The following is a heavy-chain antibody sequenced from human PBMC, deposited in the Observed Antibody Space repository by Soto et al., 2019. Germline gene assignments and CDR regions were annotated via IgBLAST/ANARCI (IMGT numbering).Heavy chain of an antibody. CDR3: ARGDGRGSSGFYYYYGMDV. Sequence: QVQLVQSGAEVKKPGSSVKVSCKASGFTFTNYFFHWVRQAPRQGLEWMGIISPYDGSTKYVQSLQGRVSMTRDASTSTVYMELSSLRSEDTAVYYCARGDGRGSSGFYYYYGMDVWGHGTTVTVSS. D-gene: IGHD6-25*01. J-gene: IGHJ6*02. CDR1: GFTFTNYF. CDR2: ISPYDGST. V-gene: IGHV1-46*01.